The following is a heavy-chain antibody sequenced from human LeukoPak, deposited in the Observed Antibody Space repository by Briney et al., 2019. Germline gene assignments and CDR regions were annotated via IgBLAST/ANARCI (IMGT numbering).Heavy chain of an antibody. Sequence: GGSLRLSCAASGFTFSSYGMHWVRQAPGKGLEWVAFIRYDGSNKYYADSVKGRFTISRDNSKNTPYLQMKSLRAEDTAVYYCARTSGYDPTNFDYWGQGTLVTVSS. CDR2: IRYDGSNK. CDR1: GFTFSSYG. CDR3: ARTSGYDPTNFDY. D-gene: IGHD5-12*01. J-gene: IGHJ4*02. V-gene: IGHV3-30*02.